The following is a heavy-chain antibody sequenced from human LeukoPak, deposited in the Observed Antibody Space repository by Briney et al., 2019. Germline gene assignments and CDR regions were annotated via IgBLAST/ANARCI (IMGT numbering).Heavy chain of an antibody. V-gene: IGHV3-23*01. Sequence: GGSLRLSCAASGFTFNNHAMTWVRQAPGKGLEWVTVITGSGDGRYYADSVKGRFTISRDNSKNTLHLQMNSLRAEDTALYYCAKDILTYYYGSSGYYFDSWGQGTLVTVSS. J-gene: IGHJ4*02. CDR3: AKDILTYYYGSSGYYFDS. CDR2: ITGSGDGR. CDR1: GFTFNNHA. D-gene: IGHD3-9*01.